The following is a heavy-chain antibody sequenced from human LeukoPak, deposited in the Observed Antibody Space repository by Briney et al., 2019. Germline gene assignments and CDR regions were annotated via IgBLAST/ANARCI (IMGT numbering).Heavy chain of an antibody. CDR2: FDPEDGET. J-gene: IGHJ4*02. V-gene: IGHV1-24*01. Sequence: ASVKVSCKVSGYTLTELSMHWVRQAPGKGLEWMGGFDPEDGETIYAQKFQGRVTMTEDTSTDTAYMELSSLRSEDTAVYYCAGVPRLLWFGELRENFDYWGQGTLVTVSS. CDR3: AGVPRLLWFGELRENFDY. CDR1: GYTLTELS. D-gene: IGHD3-10*01.